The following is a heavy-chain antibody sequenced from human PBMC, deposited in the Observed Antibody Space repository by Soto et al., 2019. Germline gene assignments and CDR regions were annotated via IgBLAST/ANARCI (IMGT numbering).Heavy chain of an antibody. Sequence: KPSETLSLTCTVSGGSISSSSYYWGWIRQPPGKGLEWIGSIYYSGITYYNPSLKSRVTISVDTSKNQFSLKLSSVTVADMAVYYCARRRSGWPGVWFDPWGQGTLVAVSS. CDR2: IYYSGIT. D-gene: IGHD6-19*01. CDR3: ARRRSGWPGVWFDP. CDR1: GGSISSSSYY. V-gene: IGHV4-39*01. J-gene: IGHJ5*02.